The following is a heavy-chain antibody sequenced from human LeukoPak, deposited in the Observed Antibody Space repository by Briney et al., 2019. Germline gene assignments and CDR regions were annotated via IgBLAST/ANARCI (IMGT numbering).Heavy chain of an antibody. CDR1: GFTFSSYS. CDR3: ASHYYGSGSFYYPDYYYYMDV. Sequence: GGSLRLSCAASGFTFSSYSMNWVRQAPGKGLEWVSSISSSSSYIYYADSVKGRFTISRDNAKNSLYLQMNSLRAEDTAVYYCASHYYGSGSFYYPDYYYYMDVWGKGTTVTISS. V-gene: IGHV3-21*04. J-gene: IGHJ6*03. CDR2: ISSSSSYI. D-gene: IGHD3-10*01.